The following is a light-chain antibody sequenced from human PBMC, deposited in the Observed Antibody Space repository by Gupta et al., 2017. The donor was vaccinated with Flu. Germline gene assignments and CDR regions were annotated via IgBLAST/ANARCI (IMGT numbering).Light chain of an antibody. CDR2: AAS. J-gene: IGKJ1*01. CDR3: QQSNSAPQT. V-gene: IGKV1-39*01. CDR1: QSISSY. Sequence: PSSLSASVGDRVTITCRASQSISSYLNWYQQKPGKAPKLLIYAASSLQSGVPSRFSGSGSGTDFTLTISRLQPEDLATYYCQQSNSAPQTFGQGTKVEIK.